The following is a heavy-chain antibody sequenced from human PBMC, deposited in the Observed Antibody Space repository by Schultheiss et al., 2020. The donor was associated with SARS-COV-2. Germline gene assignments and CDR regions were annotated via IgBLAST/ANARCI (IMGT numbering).Heavy chain of an antibody. V-gene: IGHV3-30*03. D-gene: IGHD2-21*01. CDR2: ISYDGSNK. Sequence: GESLKISCAASGFTFSSYGMHWVRQAPGKGLEWVAVISYDGSNKYYADSVKGRFTISRDNSKNTLYLQMGSLRAEDMAVYYCARGDWALTYYYMDVWGKGTTVTVSS. CDR1: GFTFSSYG. J-gene: IGHJ6*03. CDR3: ARGDWALTYYYMDV.